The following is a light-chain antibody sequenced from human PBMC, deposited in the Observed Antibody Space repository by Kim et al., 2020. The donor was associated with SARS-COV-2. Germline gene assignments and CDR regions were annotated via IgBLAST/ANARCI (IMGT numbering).Light chain of an antibody. CDR2: RNN. CDR3: SAWDSSLSAWV. V-gene: IGLV10-54*01. CDR1: SNNVGNRG. J-gene: IGLJ3*02. Sequence: GLTQPPSVSKDLRQTATLTCTGNSNNVGNRGAAWLQQHQGHPPKLLSYRNNNRPSGISERLSASRSGNTASLTITGLQPEDEADYYCSAWDSSLSAWVFGGGTQLTVL.